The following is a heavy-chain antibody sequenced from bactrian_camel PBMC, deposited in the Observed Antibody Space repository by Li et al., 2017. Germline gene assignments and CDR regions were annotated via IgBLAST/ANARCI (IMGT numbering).Heavy chain of an antibody. CDR1: GFQFSDYP. CDR2: IAYDGWVT. Sequence: EVQLVESGGGLVPPGGSLRLSCAASGFQFSDYPMSWVRQAPGKGLEWVAQIAYDGWVTRYHDSAKGRFTISRDNAKNTVYLQMNSLKPEDTGKYFCTAGEPRGGSCLLEYSDYWGLGTQVTVS. D-gene: IGHD7*01. J-gene: IGHJ4*01. V-gene: IGHV3S40*01. CDR3: TAGEPRGGSCLLEYSDY.